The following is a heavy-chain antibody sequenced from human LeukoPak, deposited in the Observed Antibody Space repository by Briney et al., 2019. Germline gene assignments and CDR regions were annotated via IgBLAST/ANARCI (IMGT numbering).Heavy chain of an antibody. CDR3: ARHQYDSGIDHTN. V-gene: IGHV3-21*01. CDR1: GFTFSSYS. J-gene: IGHJ4*02. CDR2: ISSSSSYI. Sequence: GGSLRLSCAASGFTFSSYSMNWVRQAPGKGLEWVSFISSSSSYIHYADSVKGRFTISRDNAKSSLSLQMNSLRAEDTAVYYCARHQYDSGIDHTNWGQGTLVTVSS. D-gene: IGHD3-10*01.